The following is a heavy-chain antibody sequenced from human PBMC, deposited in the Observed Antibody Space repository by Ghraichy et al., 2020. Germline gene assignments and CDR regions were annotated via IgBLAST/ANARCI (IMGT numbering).Heavy chain of an antibody. V-gene: IGHV3-53*01. J-gene: IGHJ3*02. D-gene: IGHD7-27*01. CDR3: ARDRGGPTANWGLPRANDAFDI. CDR1: GFTVSSNY. CDR2: IYSGGST. Sequence: GGSLRLSCAASGFTVSSNYMSWVRQAPGKGLEWVSVIYSGGSTYYADSVKGRFTISRDNSKNTLYLQMNSLRAEDTAVYYCARDRGGPTANWGLPRANDAFDIWGQGTMVTVSS.